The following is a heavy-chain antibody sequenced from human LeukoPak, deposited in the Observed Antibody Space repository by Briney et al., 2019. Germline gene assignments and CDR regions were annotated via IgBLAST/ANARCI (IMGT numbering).Heavy chain of an antibody. D-gene: IGHD3-22*01. CDR3: ARRYYYDSSGYYFTGYYFDY. CDR2: INTNTGNP. J-gene: IGHJ4*02. V-gene: IGHV7-4-1*02. CDR1: GYTFTSYA. Sequence: ASVKVSCKASGYTFTSYAMNWVRQAPGQGLEWMGWINTNTGNPTYAQGFTGRFVFSLDTSVSTAYLQISSLKAEDTAVYYCARRYYYDSSGYYFTGYYFDYWGQGTLVTVSS.